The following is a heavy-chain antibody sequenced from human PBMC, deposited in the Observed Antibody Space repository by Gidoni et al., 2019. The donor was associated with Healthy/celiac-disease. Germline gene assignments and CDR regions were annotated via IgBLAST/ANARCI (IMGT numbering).Heavy chain of an antibody. D-gene: IGHD3-3*01. CDR3: ARDNTIFGVVDAFDI. V-gene: IGHV3-33*01. Sequence: LSCAASGFTFSSYGMHWVRQAPGKGLEWVAVIWYDGSNKYYADSVKGRFTISRDNSKNTLYLQMKSLRAEDTAVYYCARDNTIFGVVDAFDIWGQGTMVTVSS. CDR2: IWYDGSNK. J-gene: IGHJ3*02. CDR1: GFTFSSYG.